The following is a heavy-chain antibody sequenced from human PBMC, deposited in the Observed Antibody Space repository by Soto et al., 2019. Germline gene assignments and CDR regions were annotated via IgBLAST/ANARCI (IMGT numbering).Heavy chain of an antibody. CDR3: ASSAGHPGDFFYYNGMDV. J-gene: IGHJ6*02. V-gene: IGHV4-4*08. D-gene: IGHD3-10*01. CDR2: VYTSDYT. Sequence: PSCTLRLSCTASIPTTCCYSYPVFRLNPGKGLEWIGYVYTSDYTRYSSSLKSRVTISVDTSKSQFYLRLNSVTAADTAVYYCASSAGHPGDFFYYNGMDVWGQGTTVS. CDR1: IPTTCCYS.